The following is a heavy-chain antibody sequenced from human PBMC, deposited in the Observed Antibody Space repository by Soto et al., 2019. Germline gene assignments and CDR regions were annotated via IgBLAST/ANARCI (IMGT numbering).Heavy chain of an antibody. CDR1: GFTFDDYA. J-gene: IGHJ3*01. D-gene: IGHD1-1*01. V-gene: IGHV3-9*01. CDR2: ISWNSGSI. Sequence: EVQLVESGGGLVQPGRSLRLSCAASGFTFDDYAMHWVRQAPGKGLEWVSGISWNSGSIGYADSVKGRFTISRDNAKNSLDLQMNSLRAEDTALYYCAKGRNWNDRAFDLWGQGTMVTVSS. CDR3: AKGRNWNDRAFDL.